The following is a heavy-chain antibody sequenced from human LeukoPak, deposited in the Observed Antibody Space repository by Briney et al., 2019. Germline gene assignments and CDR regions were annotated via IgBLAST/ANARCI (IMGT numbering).Heavy chain of an antibody. J-gene: IGHJ5*02. CDR3: ARALDDYGDGWFDP. CDR1: GGSISSYY. D-gene: IGHD4-17*01. V-gene: IGHV4-59*01. Sequence: SETLSLTCTVSGGSISSYYWSWIRQPPGKGLEWIGYIYYSGSTNYNPSLKSRVTISVDTSKNQFSLKLSSVTAADTAVYYCARALDDYGDGWFDPWGQGTLVTVSS. CDR2: IYYSGST.